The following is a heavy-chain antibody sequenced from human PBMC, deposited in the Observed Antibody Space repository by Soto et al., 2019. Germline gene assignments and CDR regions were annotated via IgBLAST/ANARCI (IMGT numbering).Heavy chain of an antibody. J-gene: IGHJ3*02. Sequence: QVQLQESGPGLGKPSQTLSLTCTVSGGSISSGGYYWSWIRQHPGKGLEWIGYIYYSESTYYNQSLQGRVTISVDTSKNQFSLKLNSVTAADTAVYYCARELGSSSWDRGYAFDIWGQGTMVPVSS. CDR3: ARELGSSSWDRGYAFDI. V-gene: IGHV4-31*03. CDR1: GGSISSGGYY. D-gene: IGHD6-13*01. CDR2: IYYSEST.